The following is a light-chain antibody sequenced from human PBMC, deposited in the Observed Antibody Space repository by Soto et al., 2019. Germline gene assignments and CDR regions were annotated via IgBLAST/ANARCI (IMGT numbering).Light chain of an antibody. CDR1: QSVSTNY. CDR2: GAS. CDR3: HQYGSTPFT. V-gene: IGKV3-20*01. Sequence: EIVLTQSPGTLSLSPGDRATLSCRPSQSVSTNYLAWYQQRLGQAPRLLIYGASSRATDIPDRFSGNGSGTDFTLTISRLEPEDFAVYYCHQYGSTPFTFGPGTKVDIK. J-gene: IGKJ3*01.